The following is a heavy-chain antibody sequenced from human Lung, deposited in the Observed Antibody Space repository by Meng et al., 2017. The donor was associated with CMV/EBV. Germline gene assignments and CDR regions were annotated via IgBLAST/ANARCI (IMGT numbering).Heavy chain of an antibody. J-gene: IGHJ6*01. D-gene: IGHD2-2*01. CDR3: ARTRIEVEPDGRKIKYYNYGMDV. Sequence: SXXVSXKASGYTFTTYDINWVRQATGQGLEWMGWMNPNSGNTGYAQKFQGRVTLTRVTSISTAYMELSSLTSDDTAVYYCARTRIEVEPDGRKIKYYNYGMDVWGQGTTVTVSS. CDR2: MNPNSGNT. V-gene: IGHV1-8*01. CDR1: GYTFTTYD.